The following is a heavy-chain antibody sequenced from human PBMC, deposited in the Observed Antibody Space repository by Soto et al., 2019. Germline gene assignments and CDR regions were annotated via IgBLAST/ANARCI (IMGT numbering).Heavy chain of an antibody. D-gene: IGHD4-17*01. J-gene: IGHJ3*02. CDR1: GYTFSSYA. V-gene: IGHV1-3*01. CDR2: INAGNGNT. CDR3: AIIDYGDYVYAFDI. Sequence: ASVKVSCKASGYTFSSYAVHWVRQAPGQRLEWMGWINAGNGNTKYSQKFQGRVTITRDTSASTAYMELSSLRSEDTAVYYCAIIDYGDYVYAFDIWGQGTMVTVSS.